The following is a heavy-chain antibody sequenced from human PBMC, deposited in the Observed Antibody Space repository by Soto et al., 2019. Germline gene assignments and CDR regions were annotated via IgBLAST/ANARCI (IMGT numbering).Heavy chain of an antibody. CDR3: ARGGVVVAARAEYFQH. D-gene: IGHD2-15*01. Sequence: SVKVSCKASGGTFSSYAISWVRQAPGQGLEWMGGIIPIFGTANYAQKFQGRVTITADESTSTASMELRSLRSGDTAVYYCARGGVVVAARAEYFQHWGQGTLVTVSS. V-gene: IGHV1-69*13. J-gene: IGHJ1*01. CDR1: GGTFSSYA. CDR2: IIPIFGTA.